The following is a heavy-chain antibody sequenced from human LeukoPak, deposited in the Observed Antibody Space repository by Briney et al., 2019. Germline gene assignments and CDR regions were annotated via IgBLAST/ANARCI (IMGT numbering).Heavy chain of an antibody. CDR2: IYYSGST. J-gene: IGHJ6*03. V-gene: IGHV4-39*07. CDR1: GGSISSYY. D-gene: IGHD3-9*01. Sequence: SETLSLTCTVSGGSISSYYWGWIRQPPGKGLEWIGSIYYSGSTYYNPSLKSRVTISVDTSKNQFSLKLSSVTAADTAVYYCARVNYDILTGPLYYYYYYMDVWGKGTTVTVSS. CDR3: ARVNYDILTGPLYYYYYYMDV.